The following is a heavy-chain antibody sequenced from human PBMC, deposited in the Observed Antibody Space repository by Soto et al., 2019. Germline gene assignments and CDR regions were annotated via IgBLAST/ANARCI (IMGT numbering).Heavy chain of an antibody. V-gene: IGHV4-39*01. CDR1: GGSISSSSYY. CDR3: ARWRGYCSSTSCYADY. Sequence: SETLSLTCTVSGGSISSSSYYWGWIRQPPGKGLEWIGSIYYSGSTYYNPSLKSRVTISVDTSKNQFSLKLSSVTAADTAVYYCARWRGYCSSTSCYADYWGQGTLVTFSS. J-gene: IGHJ4*02. CDR2: IYYSGST. D-gene: IGHD2-2*01.